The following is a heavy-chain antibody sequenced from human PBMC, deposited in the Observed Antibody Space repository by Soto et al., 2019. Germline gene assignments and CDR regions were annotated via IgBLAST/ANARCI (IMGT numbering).Heavy chain of an antibody. Sequence: QVQLVQSGAEVNKPGASVKVSCKTSGSTFAAYYIHWIRQAPGQGLEWMGWINPTSGGTVYAQNFQDMVTMTRNTSIITDYMELRRLKSDDTAVYYCARDPDDGDYCGYYFASCGQGTPVTVSS. D-gene: IGHD4-17*01. CDR2: INPTSGGT. V-gene: IGHV1-2*02. J-gene: IGHJ4*02. CDR1: GSTFAAYY. CDR3: ARDPDDGDYCGYYFAS.